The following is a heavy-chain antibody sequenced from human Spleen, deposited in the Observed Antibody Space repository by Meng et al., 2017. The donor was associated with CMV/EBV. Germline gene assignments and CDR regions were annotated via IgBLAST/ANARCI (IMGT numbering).Heavy chain of an antibody. J-gene: IGHJ6*02. Sequence: FSIYSMKWVRQAPGKGLEWVSSISSGSSYIYYADSVKGRFTVSRDNPKNSLYIQMNSLRAEDTAVYYCARVLRGVKSDYYYNGMDVWGQGTTVTVSS. CDR3: ARVLRGVKSDYYYNGMDV. V-gene: IGHV3-21*06. CDR2: ISSGSSYI. D-gene: IGHD3-10*01. CDR1: FSIYS.